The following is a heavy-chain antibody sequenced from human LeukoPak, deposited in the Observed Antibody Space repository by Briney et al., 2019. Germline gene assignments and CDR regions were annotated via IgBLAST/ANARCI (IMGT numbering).Heavy chain of an antibody. V-gene: IGHV3-21*01. Sequence: GGSLRLSCAASGFTFSSYSMNWVRQAPGKGLEWVSSISSSSSYIHYADSVKGRFTISRDNAKNSLYLQMNSLRAEDTAVYYCAREYRVFGVVMGYWGQGTLVTVSS. CDR3: AREYRVFGVVMGY. J-gene: IGHJ4*02. CDR2: ISSSSSYI. D-gene: IGHD3-3*01. CDR1: GFTFSSYS.